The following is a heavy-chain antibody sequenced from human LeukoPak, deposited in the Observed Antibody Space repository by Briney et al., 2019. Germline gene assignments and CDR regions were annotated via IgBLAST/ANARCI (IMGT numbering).Heavy chain of an antibody. V-gene: IGHV3-11*01. Sequence: PGGSLTLSCAVSGFNVNDYYISWIRQAPGKGLEWVSVIGCSDSIIAYGDSVRGRFTISRDFASNSLYLQMNSLRVEDTAVYYCAREIVAGAFDSWGQGTLVTVYS. J-gene: IGHJ4*02. CDR2: IGCSDSII. D-gene: IGHD6-19*01. CDR3: AREIVAGAFDS. CDR1: GFNVNDYY.